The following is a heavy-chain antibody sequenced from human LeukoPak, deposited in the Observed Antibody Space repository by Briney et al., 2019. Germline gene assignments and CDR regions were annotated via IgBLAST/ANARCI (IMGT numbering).Heavy chain of an antibody. CDR3: ARGRVIAGYYYYGMDV. CDR1: GFTFSSYS. D-gene: IGHD6-13*01. CDR2: ISSSSSTI. J-gene: IGHJ6*02. Sequence: GGSLRLSCAASGFTFSSYSMNWVRQAPGKGLGWVSYISSSSSTIYYADSVQGRFTISRDNAKNSLYLQMNCLRDEDTAVYYCARGRVIAGYYYYGMDVWGQGTTVTVSS. V-gene: IGHV3-48*02.